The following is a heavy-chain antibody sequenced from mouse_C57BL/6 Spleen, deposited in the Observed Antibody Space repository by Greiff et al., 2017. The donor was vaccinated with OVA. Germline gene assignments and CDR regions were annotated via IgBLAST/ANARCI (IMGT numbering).Heavy chain of an antibody. D-gene: IGHD2-5*01. V-gene: IGHV1-55*01. CDR3: ARSYYSNYDWYFDV. CDR2: IYPGSGST. Sequence: VQLQQPGAELVKPGASVKMSCKASGYTFTSYWITWVKQRPGQGLEWIGDIYPGSGSTNYNEKFKSKATLTVDTSSSTAYMQLSSLTSEDSAVYYGARSYYSNYDWYFDVWGTGTTVTVSS. CDR1: GYTFTSYW. J-gene: IGHJ1*03.